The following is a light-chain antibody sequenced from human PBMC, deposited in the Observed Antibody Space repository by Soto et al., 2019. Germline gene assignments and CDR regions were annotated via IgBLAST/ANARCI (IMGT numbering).Light chain of an antibody. J-gene: IGLJ2*01. V-gene: IGLV1-40*01. CDR3: AAWDDSLNGEVV. Sequence: QSVLTQPPSVSGAPGQRVTISCTGSSSNIGARYDVHWYQQLPGTAPKLLIYGNNNRPSGVPDRFSGSNSGTSASLAITGLQSEDEADYYCAAWDDSLNGEVVFGGGTKLTVL. CDR1: SSNIGARYD. CDR2: GNN.